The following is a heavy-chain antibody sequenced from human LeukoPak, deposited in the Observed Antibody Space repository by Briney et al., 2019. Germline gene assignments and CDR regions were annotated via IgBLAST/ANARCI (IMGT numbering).Heavy chain of an antibody. Sequence: SVKVSCKASGYTITGYYMHWVRQAPGQGLEWMGGIIPIFGTANYAQKFQGRVTITADESTSTAYMELSSLRSEDTAVYYCARQSGYSYGPRFDYWGQGTLVTVSS. V-gene: IGHV1-69*13. D-gene: IGHD5-18*01. CDR1: GYTITGYY. CDR2: IIPIFGTA. J-gene: IGHJ4*02. CDR3: ARQSGYSYGPRFDY.